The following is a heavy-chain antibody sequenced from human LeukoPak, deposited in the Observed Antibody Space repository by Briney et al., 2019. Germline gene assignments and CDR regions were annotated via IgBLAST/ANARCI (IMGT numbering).Heavy chain of an antibody. CDR2: IWYDGSNK. CDR1: GLTFSSYG. CDR3: AKARQGRGDGYNYWDY. D-gene: IGHD5-24*01. V-gene: IGHV3-33*06. J-gene: IGHJ4*02. Sequence: PGGSLRLSCAASGLTFSSYGMHWVRQAPGKGLEWVAVIWYDGSNKYYADSVKGRFTISRDNSKNTLYLQMNSLRAEDTAVYYCAKARQGRGDGYNYWDYWGREPWSPSPQ.